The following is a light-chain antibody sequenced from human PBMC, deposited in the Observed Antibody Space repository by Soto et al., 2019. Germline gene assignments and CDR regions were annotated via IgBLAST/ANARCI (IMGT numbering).Light chain of an antibody. J-gene: IGKJ1*01. CDR2: DVS. V-gene: IGKV1-5*01. CDR1: QCVSSY. Sequence: DIQMTHSPSALSDSVGDRVTITCRASQCVSSYLGWYQQKPGKVPKLLIFDVSILPSGCPSRFSGSGTGTEFTITIISLEDEEFAKCPCQQYDIPWSFGEGTKVDIK. CDR3: QQYDIPWS.